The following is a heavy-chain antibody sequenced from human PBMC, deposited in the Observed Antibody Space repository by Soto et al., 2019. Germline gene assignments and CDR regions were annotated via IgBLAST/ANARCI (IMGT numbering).Heavy chain of an antibody. V-gene: IGHV4-39*01. D-gene: IGHD6-19*01. CDR2: IYYSGST. J-gene: IGHJ5*02. CDR3: ARHYSSGSRNWFDP. CDR1: GGSINSSSYF. Sequence: SETLSLTCIVSGGSINSSSYFWGWVRQPPGKGLEWIGSIYYSGSTYYNLSLRSRVTISVDTSKNQFSLKLSSVTAADTAVFYCARHYSSGSRNWFDPWGQGTQVTVSS.